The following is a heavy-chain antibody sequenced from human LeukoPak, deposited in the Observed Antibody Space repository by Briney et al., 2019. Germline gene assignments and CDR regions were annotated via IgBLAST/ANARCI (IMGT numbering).Heavy chain of an antibody. CDR3: AGTVTTNFDY. CDR2: IYYSGTT. D-gene: IGHD4-17*01. Sequence: SETLSLTCTVSGGSIGSSDSFWGWIRQPPGKGLEWIGSIYYSGTTYYNPSLKSRLTISVDTSKNHFSLKLTSVTAADTAVYYCAGTVTTNFDYWGQGTLVTVSS. J-gene: IGHJ4*02. CDR1: GGSIGSSDSF. V-gene: IGHV4-39*02.